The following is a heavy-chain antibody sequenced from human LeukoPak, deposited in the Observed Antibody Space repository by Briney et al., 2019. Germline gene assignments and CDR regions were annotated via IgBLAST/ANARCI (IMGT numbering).Heavy chain of an antibody. Sequence: GSLRLSCAASGFTFSNYWMSWVRQAPGKGLEWVANIKQDGSEKYYVDSVKGRFTISRDNAKNSLYLQMNSLRAEDTAMYYCARLIVGAIDYWGQGTLVTVSS. V-gene: IGHV3-7*01. CDR3: ARLIVGAIDY. CDR1: GFTFSNYW. CDR2: IKQDGSEK. J-gene: IGHJ4*02. D-gene: IGHD1-26*01.